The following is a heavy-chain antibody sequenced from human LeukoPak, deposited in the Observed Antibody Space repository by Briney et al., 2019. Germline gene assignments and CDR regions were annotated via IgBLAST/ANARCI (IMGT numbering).Heavy chain of an antibody. CDR3: ARNKSTVTTSRHDAFDN. Sequence: PSETLSLSCAVSGYSISSDYYWGWIRQPSGKGLEWIGSIYQSVSTYYNPSLKSRVTISVDTSKNQFSLKLSSVTAADTAVYYCARNKSTVTTSRHDAFDNWGQRTMVTVSS. CDR2: IYQSVST. V-gene: IGHV4-38-2*01. CDR1: GYSISSDYY. D-gene: IGHD4-17*01. J-gene: IGHJ3*02.